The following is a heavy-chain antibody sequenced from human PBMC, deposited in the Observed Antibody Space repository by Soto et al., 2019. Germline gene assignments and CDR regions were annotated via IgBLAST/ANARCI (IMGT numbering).Heavy chain of an antibody. CDR2: IAYDGSDK. J-gene: IGHJ5*01. CDR3: AKAAHRRQMLSWFDS. D-gene: IGHD2-8*01. V-gene: IGHV3-30*18. CDR1: GFTFSSFG. Sequence: QVQLVESGGGVVQPGRSLRLSCTASGFTFSSFGIHWVRQAPGKGLEWVTIIAYDGSDKYYAASVKGRFTISRDNSKNTVYLEMNSLRGDDTAVYYCAKAAHRRQMLSWFDSWGQGTLVTVSS.